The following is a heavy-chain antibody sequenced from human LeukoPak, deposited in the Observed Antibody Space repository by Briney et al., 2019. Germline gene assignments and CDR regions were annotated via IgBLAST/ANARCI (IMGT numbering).Heavy chain of an antibody. V-gene: IGHV3-74*01. J-gene: IGHJ6*02. D-gene: IGHD2-15*01. CDR3: ARVRNGYSSGLDV. CDR1: EFTFGSFW. Sequence: GGSLRLSCAASEFTFGSFWMNWVRLVPGKGLLWVSRINPDASDTEYADSVKGRFTVSRDNARNTLYLEMRSLSVQDSGLYYCARVRNGYSSGLDVWGPGTWVTVSS. CDR2: INPDASDT.